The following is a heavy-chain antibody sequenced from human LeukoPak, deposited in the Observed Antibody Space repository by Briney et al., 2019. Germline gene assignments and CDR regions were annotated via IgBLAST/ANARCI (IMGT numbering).Heavy chain of an antibody. CDR3: TTSRGIFGVVIPLDY. D-gene: IGHD3-3*02. V-gene: IGHV3-23*01. J-gene: IGHJ4*02. Sequence: SGGSLRLSCAASGFTLSSYAMSWVRQAPGKGLEWVSAISGSGGSTYYADSVKGRFTISRDNSKNTLYLQMNSLKTEDTAVYYCTTSRGIFGVVIPLDYWGQGTLVTVSS. CDR1: GFTLSSYA. CDR2: ISGSGGST.